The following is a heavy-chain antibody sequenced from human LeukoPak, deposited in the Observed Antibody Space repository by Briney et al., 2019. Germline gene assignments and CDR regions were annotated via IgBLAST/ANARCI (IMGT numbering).Heavy chain of an antibody. CDR1: GYSFTSYW. V-gene: IGHV5-51*01. D-gene: IGHD1-7*01. CDR3: ARLEEKWNYVY. Sequence: GESLKISCKGSGYSFTSYWIGWVRQMPGKGLEWMGIISPADSDTRHNPSFQGQVTISADKSITTAYLQWSSLKASDTAMYYCARLEEKWNYVYWGQGTLVTVSS. CDR2: ISPADSDT. J-gene: IGHJ4*02.